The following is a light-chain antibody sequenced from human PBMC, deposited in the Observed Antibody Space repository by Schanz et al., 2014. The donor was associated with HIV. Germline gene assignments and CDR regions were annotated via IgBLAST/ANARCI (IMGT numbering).Light chain of an antibody. CDR2: AAS. CDR1: QHISNY. J-gene: IGKJ5*01. CDR3: LQLYIFPIT. Sequence: DIPMTQSPSAMSASVGDTVTITCRASQHISNYLAWFQQKPGKVPKRLIFAASSLQDGVPLRFSGSGSGTEFTLTILSLQPEDFATYYCLQLYIFPITFGQGTRLEIE. V-gene: IGKV1-17*03.